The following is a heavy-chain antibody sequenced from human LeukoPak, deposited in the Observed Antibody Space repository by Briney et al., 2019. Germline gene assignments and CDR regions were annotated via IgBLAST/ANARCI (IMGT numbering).Heavy chain of an antibody. Sequence: GTSLRLSCEASGFTFSHFAMHWVRQAPDKGREWGAVIWSDATNEYYADSVKGRFTISRDNFKRTVSLEMNSLRAEDTAVYYCAKDDQRGFDYSNSLEHWGQGPLVIVSS. CDR2: IWSDATNE. J-gene: IGHJ5*02. D-gene: IGHD4-11*01. V-gene: IGHV3-33*06. CDR1: GFTFSHFA. CDR3: AKDDQRGFDYSNSLEH.